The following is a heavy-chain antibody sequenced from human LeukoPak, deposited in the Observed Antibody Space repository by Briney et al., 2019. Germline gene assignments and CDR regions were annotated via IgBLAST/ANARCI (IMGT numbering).Heavy chain of an antibody. CDR1: GDSVSSNSAA. V-gene: IGHV6-1*01. J-gene: IGHJ6*02. D-gene: IGHD2-21*02. CDR3: ARVMLGYGDTYYYGMDV. Sequence: SQTLSLTCAISGDSVSSNSAAWNWIRQSPSRGLEWLGKTYYRSKWYIDYAESVKSRITINPDTSKNQFSLHLNSVTPEDTAVYYCARVMLGYGDTYYYGMDVWGQGTTVTVSS. CDR2: TYYRSKWYI.